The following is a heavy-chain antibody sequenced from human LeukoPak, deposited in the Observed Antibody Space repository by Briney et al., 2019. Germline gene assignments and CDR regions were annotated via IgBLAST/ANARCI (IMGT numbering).Heavy chain of an antibody. D-gene: IGHD5-18*01. J-gene: IGHJ4*02. CDR1: GGSFSGYY. CDR3: ARGQLWSRGYFDY. Sequence: SETLSLTCAVYGGSFSGYYWRWIRQPPGKGLEWIGEINHSGSTNYNPSLKSRVTISVDTSKNQFSLKLSSVTAADTAVYYCARGQLWSRGYFDYWGQGTLVTVSS. V-gene: IGHV4-34*01. CDR2: INHSGST.